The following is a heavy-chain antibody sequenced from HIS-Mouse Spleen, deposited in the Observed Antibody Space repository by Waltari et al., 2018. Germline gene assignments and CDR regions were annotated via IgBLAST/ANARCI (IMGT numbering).Heavy chain of an antibody. CDR2: IHYRGLT. CDR1: GCSISSSSSY. J-gene: IGHJ2*01. V-gene: IGHV4-39*07. Sequence: QLQLQESGPGLVKPSETLSLTCTVPGCSISSSSSYWGWIRRPPGKGLEWFGSIHYRGLTYYHPSLKSRGTRSVDTSKNQFSLKLSSVTAADTAVYYCAREIPYSSSWYDWYFDLWGRGTLVTVSS. D-gene: IGHD6-13*01. CDR3: AREIPYSSSWYDWYFDL.